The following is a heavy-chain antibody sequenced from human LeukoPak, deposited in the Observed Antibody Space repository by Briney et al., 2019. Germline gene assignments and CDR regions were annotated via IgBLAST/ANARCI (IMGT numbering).Heavy chain of an antibody. D-gene: IGHD1-26*01. CDR3: ARLGLPPWDYYYYGMDV. CDR2: IYLGDSDT. Sequence: GESLKISCKGSGDNFNRHWIGWVRQMSGKGLEWMGIIYLGDSDTRYSPSFQGQIIISADKSISTAYLQWSSLKASDTAIYYCARLGLPPWDYYYYGMDVWGQGTTVTVSS. J-gene: IGHJ6*02. CDR1: GDNFNRHW. V-gene: IGHV5-51*01.